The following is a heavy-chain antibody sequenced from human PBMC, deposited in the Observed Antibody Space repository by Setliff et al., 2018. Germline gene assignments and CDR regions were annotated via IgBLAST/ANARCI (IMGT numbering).Heavy chain of an antibody. J-gene: IGHJ6*03. V-gene: IGHV4-4*09. CDR3: ARVSGFLYVDV. Sequence: PSETLSLTCTVSGDSINNFYWTWIRQPPGKGLEWIGYIYHSGGTSYNPSLKSRVTMSVDTTKNQFSLKLTSVTAADTAVYYCARVSGFLYVDVWGKGTTVTVSS. CDR1: GDSINNFY. D-gene: IGHD3-3*01. CDR2: IYHSGGT.